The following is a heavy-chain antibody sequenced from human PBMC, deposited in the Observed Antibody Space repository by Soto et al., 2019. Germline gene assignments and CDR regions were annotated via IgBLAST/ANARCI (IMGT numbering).Heavy chain of an antibody. Sequence: SETLSLTCTVSGGSISSSSYYWGWIRQPPGKGLEWIGSIYYSGSTYYNPSLKSRVTISVDTSKNRFSLKLSSVTAADTAVYYCARPNCSGGSCYSYYYYYMDVWGKGTTVTVSS. CDR2: IYYSGST. J-gene: IGHJ6*03. V-gene: IGHV4-39*01. CDR3: ARPNCSGGSCYSYYYYYMDV. D-gene: IGHD2-15*01. CDR1: GGSISSSSYY.